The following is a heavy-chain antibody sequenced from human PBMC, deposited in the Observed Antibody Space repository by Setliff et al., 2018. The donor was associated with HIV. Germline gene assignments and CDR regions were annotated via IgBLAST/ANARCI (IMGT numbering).Heavy chain of an antibody. CDR2: INPNSGGT. J-gene: IGHJ3*02. CDR1: GDAFTDYY. D-gene: IGHD6-13*01. V-gene: IGHV1-2*02. CDR3: ARDPGYKSSWYGAFDI. Sequence: ASVKVSCKASGDAFTDYYIHWVRQAPGQGLEWMGWINPNSGGTNYAQKFQGRVTMTRDTSISTAFMVLSRLRSDDTAVYYCARDPGYKSSWYGAFDIWGQGTMVTVSS.